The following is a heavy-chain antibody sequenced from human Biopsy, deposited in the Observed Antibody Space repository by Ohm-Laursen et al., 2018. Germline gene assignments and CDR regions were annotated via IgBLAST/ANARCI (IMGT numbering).Heavy chain of an antibody. V-gene: IGHV4-59*07. CDR3: ARATNSTGWPYYYFYGMDV. J-gene: IGHJ6*02. Sequence: SDPLSLTCAVSGGSISSDYWSWIRQTPGKGLEWIGYIYYSGSTNYNPSLKSRVTISVDTSKNQFSLRLNSVTAADTAVYYCARATNSTGWPYYYFYGMDVWGQGTTVTVSS. D-gene: IGHD2/OR15-2a*01. CDR2: IYYSGST. CDR1: GGSISSDY.